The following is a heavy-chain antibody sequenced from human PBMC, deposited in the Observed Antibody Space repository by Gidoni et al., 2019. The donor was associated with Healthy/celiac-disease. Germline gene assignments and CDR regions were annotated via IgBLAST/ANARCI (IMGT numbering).Heavy chain of an antibody. Sequence: EEQLVESGGGLVKPGGSLSLSCAASGFTFSSYSMNWVRQAPGKGLEWVSSISSSSSYIYYADSVKGRFTISRDNAKNSLYLQMNSLRAEDTAVYYCARARGSSGWYDWDYWGQGTLVTVSS. CDR2: ISSSSSYI. J-gene: IGHJ4*02. CDR1: GFTFSSYS. CDR3: ARARGSSGWYDWDY. V-gene: IGHV3-21*01. D-gene: IGHD6-19*01.